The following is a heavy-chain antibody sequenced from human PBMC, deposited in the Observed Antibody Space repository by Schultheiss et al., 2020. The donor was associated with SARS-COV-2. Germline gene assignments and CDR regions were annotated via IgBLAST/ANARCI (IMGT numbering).Heavy chain of an antibody. Sequence: GGSLRLSCAASGFTFSSYAMHWVRQAPGKGLEWVGRIKSKTDGGTTDYAAPVKGRFTISRDDSKNKLYLQMNSLKTEDTAVYYCAGTARGGGPLLDAFDIWGQGTMVTVSS. CDR2: IKSKTDGGTT. D-gene: IGHD1-1*01. J-gene: IGHJ3*02. V-gene: IGHV3-15*01. CDR3: AGTARGGGPLLDAFDI. CDR1: GFTFSSYA.